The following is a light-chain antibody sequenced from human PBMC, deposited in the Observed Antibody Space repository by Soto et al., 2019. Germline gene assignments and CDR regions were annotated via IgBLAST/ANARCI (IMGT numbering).Light chain of an antibody. CDR2: EVN. Sequence: QSVLAQPASVSGSPGQSITISCTGSSSDVGGYNYVSWYQHQPGKAPELMIYEVNNRPSGVSNRFSGSKSGNTASLTISGLQAEDEADYYCASYTSSTTRVFGTGTKVTVL. V-gene: IGLV2-14*01. CDR1: SSDVGGYNY. J-gene: IGLJ1*01. CDR3: ASYTSSTTRV.